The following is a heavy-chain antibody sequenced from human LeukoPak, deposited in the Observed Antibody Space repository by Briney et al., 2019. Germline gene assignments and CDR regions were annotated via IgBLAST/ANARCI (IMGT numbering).Heavy chain of an antibody. J-gene: IGHJ4*02. CDR3: ARETLSSSWTYDF. D-gene: IGHD6-13*01. CDR1: GFTFSNYN. Sequence: GGSLRLSCAASGFTFSNYNMNWVRQAPGKGLEWVSYISSSSSLIYHADSVNGRFTISRDNAKHSLYLQMSGLRAEDTAVYYCARETLSSSWTYDFWGRGTLVTVSS. V-gene: IGHV3-48*01. CDR2: ISSSSSLI.